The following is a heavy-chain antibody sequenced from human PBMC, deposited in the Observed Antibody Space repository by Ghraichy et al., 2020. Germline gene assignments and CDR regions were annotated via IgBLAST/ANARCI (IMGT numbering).Heavy chain of an antibody. CDR3: ARHFDYGSEPDY. CDR2: IYYTGST. J-gene: IGHJ4*02. Sequence: SETLSLTCSVSGGSVSSGSYYWSWIRQPPGKGLEWIGSIYYTGSTSYNPSLKSRVTISVDKSKNLFSLRLSSVTAAETAVYYCARHFDYGSEPDYWGQGTLVTVSS. CDR1: GGSVSSGSYY. V-gene: IGHV4-61*01. D-gene: IGHD3-10*01.